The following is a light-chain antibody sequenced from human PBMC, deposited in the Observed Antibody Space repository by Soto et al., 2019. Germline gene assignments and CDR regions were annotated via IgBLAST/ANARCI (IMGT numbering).Light chain of an antibody. CDR1: QDIKNY. J-gene: IGKJ4*01. CDR2: DAS. V-gene: IGKV1-33*01. Sequence: DIQMTQSPSSLSASVGDRVTITCQASQDIKNYLNWYQQKSGKAPKLLIYDASDLETEVPSRFSGSGSGTDFTFSINSLQPEDIATYYCQQYDNLPVTFGGGTKVEIK. CDR3: QQYDNLPVT.